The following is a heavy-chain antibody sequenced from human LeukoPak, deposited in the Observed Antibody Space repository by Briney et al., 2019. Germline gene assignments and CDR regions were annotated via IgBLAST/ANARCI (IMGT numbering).Heavy chain of an antibody. CDR2: LNTNSGDS. CDR3: ARDFPHYYDSSGSSYTPYTYYYMDV. J-gene: IGHJ6*03. V-gene: IGHV1-2*02. CDR1: GYTFTGYY. Sequence: ASVKVSCKASGYTFTGYYMHWLRQAPGQGPEWRGWLNTNSGDSNYAPKFQGRVTLTRDTSISTAYMELSRLRSDDTAVYYCARDFPHYYDSSGSSYTPYTYYYMDVWGKGTTVTISS. D-gene: IGHD3-22*01.